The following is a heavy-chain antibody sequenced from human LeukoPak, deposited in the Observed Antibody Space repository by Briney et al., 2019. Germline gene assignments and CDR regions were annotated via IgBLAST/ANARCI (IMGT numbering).Heavy chain of an antibody. CDR3: AKALSEGITMIVVVPGWLDP. Sequence: GGSLRLSCAASGFTFSGYAMSWVRQAPGKGLEWVSGISASGGSTYYADSVEGRFTISRDNSKNTLYLQLNSLRAEDTAVYYCAKALSEGITMIVVVPGWLDPWGQGTLVTVSS. D-gene: IGHD3-22*01. V-gene: IGHV3-23*01. CDR2: ISASGGST. CDR1: GFTFSGYA. J-gene: IGHJ5*02.